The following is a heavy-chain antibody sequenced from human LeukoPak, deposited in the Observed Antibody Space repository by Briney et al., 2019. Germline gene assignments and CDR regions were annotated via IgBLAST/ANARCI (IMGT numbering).Heavy chain of an antibody. V-gene: IGHV4-59*08. CDR1: GGSISSYY. D-gene: IGHD3-10*01. CDR2: IYYSGST. J-gene: IGHJ4*02. Sequence: PSETLSLTCTVSGGSISSYYWSWIRQRPGKGLEWIGYIYYSGSTYYNPSLKSRVTISLDTSKNQFSLRLTSVTAADTAVYYCARAIASSGSRLFDYWGQGTLVTVSS. CDR3: ARAIASSGSRLFDY.